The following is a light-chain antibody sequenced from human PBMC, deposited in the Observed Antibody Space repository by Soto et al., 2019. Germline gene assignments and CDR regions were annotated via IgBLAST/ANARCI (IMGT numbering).Light chain of an antibody. CDR3: QQYGISPRT. V-gene: IGKV3-20*01. CDR2: GAS. J-gene: IGKJ2*01. Sequence: EIVLTQSTGTLSLSPGERATLSCRASQSVSSSYLAWYQQKPGQAPRLLIYGASGRATGIPDRFSGSGSGTAFTLTISRLETEDIAVYYCQQYGISPRTFGQGTKMEIK. CDR1: QSVSSSY.